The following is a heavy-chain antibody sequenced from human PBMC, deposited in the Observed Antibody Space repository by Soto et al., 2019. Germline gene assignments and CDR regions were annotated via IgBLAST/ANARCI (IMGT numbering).Heavy chain of an antibody. J-gene: IGHJ4*02. CDR2: ISGSGGST. D-gene: IGHD3-10*01. CDR3: AKEGRILWFGEAHDY. V-gene: IGHV3-23*01. CDR1: GFTFSSYA. Sequence: EVQLLESGGGLVQPGGSLRLSCAASGFTFSSYAMSWVRQAPGKGLEWVSAISGSGGSTYYADSVKGRFTISRDNSKHTLYLQMKSLRAEDTAAYYCAKEGRILWFGEAHDYWGQGTLVTVSS.